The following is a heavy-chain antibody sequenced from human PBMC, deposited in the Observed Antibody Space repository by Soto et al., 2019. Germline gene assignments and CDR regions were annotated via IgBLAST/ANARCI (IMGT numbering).Heavy chain of an antibody. J-gene: IGHJ6*02. Sequence: ASVKVSCKASGYTFTSYYMHWVRQAPGQGLEWMGIINPSGGSTSYAQKFQGRVTMTGDTSTSTVYMELSSLRSEDTAVYYCAREKYNWNYYYYGMDVWGQGTTVTVSS. CDR3: AREKYNWNYYYYGMDV. D-gene: IGHD1-20*01. V-gene: IGHV1-46*01. CDR1: GYTFTSYY. CDR2: INPSGGST.